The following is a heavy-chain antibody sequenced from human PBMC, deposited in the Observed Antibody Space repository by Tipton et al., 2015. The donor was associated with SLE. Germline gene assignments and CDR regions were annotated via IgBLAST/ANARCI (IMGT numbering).Heavy chain of an antibody. D-gene: IGHD3-3*01. J-gene: IGHJ4*02. Sequence: TLSLTCTVSGGSISSSSYYWGWIRQPPGKGLEWIGSIYYSGSTYYNPSLKSRVAISVDTSKNQFSLKLSSVTAADTAVYYCARGPRTIFGVALGPIFDYWGQGTLVTVSS. V-gene: IGHV4-39*07. CDR2: IYYSGST. CDR3: ARGPRTIFGVALGPIFDY. CDR1: GGSISSSSYY.